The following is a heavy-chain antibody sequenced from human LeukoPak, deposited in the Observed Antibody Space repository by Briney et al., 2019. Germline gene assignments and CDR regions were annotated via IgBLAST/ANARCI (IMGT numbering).Heavy chain of an antibody. V-gene: IGHV1-46*01. D-gene: IGHD2-2*01. J-gene: IGHJ6*02. CDR3: ARDGYEDGSTRAYYYYGMDV. CDR1: GYTFTSYY. Sequence: SVKVSCKASGYTFTSYYMHWVRQAPGQGLEWMGIINPSGGSTSYAQKFQGRVTMTRDTSTSTVYMELSSLRSEDTAVYYCARDGYEDGSTRAYYYYGMDVWGQGTTVTVSS. CDR2: INPSGGST.